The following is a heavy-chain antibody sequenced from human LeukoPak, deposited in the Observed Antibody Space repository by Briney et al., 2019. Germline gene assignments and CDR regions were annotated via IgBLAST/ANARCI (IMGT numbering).Heavy chain of an antibody. J-gene: IGHJ4*02. D-gene: IGHD6-19*01. CDR1: GYRFPSYW. CDR2: IYPGDSDT. CDR3: ARLRAGTSSEYDY. Sequence: GESLKISCKASGYRFPSYWIGWVRQMPGKGLEGMGIIYPGDSDTTYSPSFQGQLTISADKSVITAYLQWSSLKASDTAMYYCARLRAGTSSEYDYGGQGPLVTVSS. V-gene: IGHV5-51*01.